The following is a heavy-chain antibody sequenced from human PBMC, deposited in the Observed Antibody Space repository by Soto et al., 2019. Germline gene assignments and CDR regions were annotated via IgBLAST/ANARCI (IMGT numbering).Heavy chain of an antibody. CDR3: ASRDPGTSVDY. CDR2: IYRTGST. Sequence: LSFTCAVSGGSFTSNNWWTWVRQPPGQGLEWIGEIYRTGSTNYNPSLKSRVTISLDKSENQFPLKVTSLTAADTAVYYCASRDPGTSVDYWGQGTLVTVSS. V-gene: IGHV4-4*02. CDR1: GGSFTSNNW. J-gene: IGHJ4*02. D-gene: IGHD1-7*01.